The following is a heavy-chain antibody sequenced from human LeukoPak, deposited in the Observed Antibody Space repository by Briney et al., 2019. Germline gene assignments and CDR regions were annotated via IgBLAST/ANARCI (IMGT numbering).Heavy chain of an antibody. V-gene: IGHV3-7*05. J-gene: IGHJ4*02. Sequence: AGSLRFSCAASGFTCSRYWMSWIGQAPGKRLESLANIKQDGSEKYYVDSVKGRFTISRDNAKNSLYLQMNSLRAEDTAVYYCARDQRYCSSSSCPWEPFDYWGQGTLVTVSS. CDR3: ARDQRYCSSSSCPWEPFDY. CDR1: GFTCSRYW. D-gene: IGHD2-2*01. CDR2: IKQDGSEK.